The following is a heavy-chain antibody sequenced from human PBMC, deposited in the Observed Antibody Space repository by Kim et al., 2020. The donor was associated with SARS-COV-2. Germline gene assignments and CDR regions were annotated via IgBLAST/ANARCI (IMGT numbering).Heavy chain of an antibody. J-gene: IGHJ4*02. D-gene: IGHD5-18*01. CDR1: GFTFSNAW. CDR2: IKSKTDGGTT. Sequence: GGSLRLSCAASGFTFSNAWMSWVRQAPGKGLEWVGRIKSKTDGGTTDYAAPVKGRFTISRDDSKNTLYLQMNSLKTEDTAVYYCTTLAYVDTAMVDYWGQGTLVTVSS. CDR3: TTLAYVDTAMVDY. V-gene: IGHV3-15*01.